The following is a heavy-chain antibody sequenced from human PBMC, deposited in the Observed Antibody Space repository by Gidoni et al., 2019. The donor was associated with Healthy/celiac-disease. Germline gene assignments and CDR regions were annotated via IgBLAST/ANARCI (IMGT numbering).Heavy chain of an antibody. CDR2: INHSGST. Sequence: QVQLQQWGAGLLKPSETLSLTCAVYGGSFSGYYWSWIRQPPGKGLEWIGEINHSGSTNYNPSLKSRVTISVDTSKNQFSLKLSSVTAADTAVYYCARSGSNKREYFDYWGQGTLVTVSS. D-gene: IGHD3-10*01. CDR3: ARSGSNKREYFDY. V-gene: IGHV4-34*01. CDR1: GGSFSGYY. J-gene: IGHJ4*02.